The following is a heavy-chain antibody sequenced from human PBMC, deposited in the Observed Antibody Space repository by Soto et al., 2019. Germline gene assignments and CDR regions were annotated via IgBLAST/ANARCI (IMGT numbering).Heavy chain of an antibody. Sequence: EVQLVESGGGLVQPGGSLRLSCAASGFTFSSYWMHWVRQAPGKGLMWVSRINSDGSSTTYADSVKGRFTISRDNARNTLYLQMNSLRAEDTAVYYCARGPALIRGVTGYGLDVWGQGTTVTVSS. CDR3: ARGPALIRGVTGYGLDV. CDR1: GFTFSSYW. CDR2: INSDGSST. J-gene: IGHJ6*02. D-gene: IGHD3-10*01. V-gene: IGHV3-74*01.